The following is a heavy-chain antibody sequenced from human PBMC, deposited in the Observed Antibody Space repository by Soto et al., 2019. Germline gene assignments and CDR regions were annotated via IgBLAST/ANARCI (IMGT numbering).Heavy chain of an antibody. V-gene: IGHV1-69*06. J-gene: IGHJ6*02. Sequence: SVKVSCKASGGTFSSYAISWVRQAPGQGLEWMGGIIPIFGTANYAQKFQGRVTISADKSLRTAYLQWTSLKASDTALYYCARTRTFTLVFYYDGMDVWGQGTTVTVSS. D-gene: IGHD3-16*01. CDR1: GGTFSSYA. CDR2: IIPIFGTA. CDR3: ARTRTFTLVFYYDGMDV.